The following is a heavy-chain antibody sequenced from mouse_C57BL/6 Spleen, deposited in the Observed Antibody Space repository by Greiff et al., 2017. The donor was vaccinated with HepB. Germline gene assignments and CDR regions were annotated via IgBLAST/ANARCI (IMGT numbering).Heavy chain of an antibody. D-gene: IGHD1-1*01. V-gene: IGHV1-80*01. CDR2: IYPGDGDT. CDR3: ARASTVVAPFAY. Sequence: VQVVESGAELVKPGASVKISCKASGYAFSSYWMNWVKQRPGKGLEWIGQIYPGDGDTNYNGKFKGKATLTADKASSTAYMRLSSLTSEDSAVYFCARASTVVAPFAYWGQGTLVTVSA. CDR1: GYAFSSYW. J-gene: IGHJ3*01.